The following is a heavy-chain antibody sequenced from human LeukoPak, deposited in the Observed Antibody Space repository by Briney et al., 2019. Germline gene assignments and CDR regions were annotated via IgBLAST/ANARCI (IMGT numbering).Heavy chain of an antibody. CDR1: GFTFSDYY. D-gene: IGHD3-9*01. CDR2: ISSSSSYT. J-gene: IGHJ6*04. Sequence: PGGSLRLSCAASGFTFSDYYMSWIRQAPGKGLEWVSYISSSSSYTNYADSVKGRFTISRDNAKNSLYLQMNSLRAEDTAVYYCARTNYDILTGPFYGMDVWGKGTTVTVSS. V-gene: IGHV3-11*06. CDR3: ARTNYDILTGPFYGMDV.